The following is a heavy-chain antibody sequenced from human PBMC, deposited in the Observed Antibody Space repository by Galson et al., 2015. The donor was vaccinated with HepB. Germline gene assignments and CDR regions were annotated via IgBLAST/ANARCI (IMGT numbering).Heavy chain of an antibody. J-gene: IGHJ4*02. CDR1: GYTFTSYD. CDR2: MNPNSGNT. CDR3: ARDQVQYCGGDCYYGY. Sequence: SVKVSCKASGYTFTSYDINWVRQATGQGLEWMGWMNPNSGNTGYAQKFQGRVTMTTDTSTSTAYMELRSLRSDDTAVYYCARDQVQYCGGDCYYGYWGQGTLVTVSS. V-gene: IGHV1-8*01. D-gene: IGHD2-21*01.